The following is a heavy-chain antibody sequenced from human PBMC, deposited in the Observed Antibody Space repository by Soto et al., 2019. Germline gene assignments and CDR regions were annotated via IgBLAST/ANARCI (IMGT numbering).Heavy chain of an antibody. J-gene: IGHJ6*02. CDR1: AFTLSKFV. Sequence: QVQVVESGGGVVQPGKSLRLSCAASAFTLSKFVMHWVRQAPGRGLEWVAVTSNDGSNTFYADSVKGRFTISRDNSKNTVYLQMNSLRTEDKAVYYCARGNLDVWGQGNTVTVSS. CDR2: TSNDGSNT. D-gene: IGHD1-7*01. V-gene: IGHV3-30-3*01. CDR3: ARGNLDV.